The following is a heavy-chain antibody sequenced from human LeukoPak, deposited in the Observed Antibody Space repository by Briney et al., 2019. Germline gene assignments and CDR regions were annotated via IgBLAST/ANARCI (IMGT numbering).Heavy chain of an antibody. CDR1: GGSISSYY. CDR2: IYHSGST. D-gene: IGHD2-15*01. Sequence: SETLSLTCTVSGGSISSYYWSWIRQPPGKGLEWIGFIYHSGSTNYNPSLKSRVTMSVDTSKNQFSLKLSSVTAADTAVYYCAREGSRSPPARFDPWGQGTLVTVSS. J-gene: IGHJ5*02. V-gene: IGHV4-59*01. CDR3: AREGSRSPPARFDP.